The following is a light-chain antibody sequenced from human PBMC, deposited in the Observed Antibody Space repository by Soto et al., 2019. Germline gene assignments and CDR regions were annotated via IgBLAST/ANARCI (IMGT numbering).Light chain of an antibody. CDR1: QSVSSN. CDR2: DAS. J-gene: IGKJ1*01. Sequence: EIVMTQSPATLSVSPGESATLSCRASQSVSSNLAWYQQKPGQGPSLLIYDASTRATGIPARFSGSGSGTEHTLIIRRLHSEDLAVYYCQQYNTWWTFGQGTKVEIK. V-gene: IGKV3-15*01. CDR3: QQYNTWWT.